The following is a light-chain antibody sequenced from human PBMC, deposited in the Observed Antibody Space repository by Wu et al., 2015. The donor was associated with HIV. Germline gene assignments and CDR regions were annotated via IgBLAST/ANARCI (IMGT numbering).Light chain of an antibody. CDR3: LQYDTYAYS. J-gene: IGKJ2*03. CDR2: SAS. Sequence: DIQMTRSPSAMSASVGDRVTITCRASQDISNYLAWFQQKPGKVPQRLIYSASRLESGVPSRFSGSGSGTDFALTISSLQPEDFATYYCLQYDTYAYSFGQGTKLEIK. V-gene: IGKV1-17*03. CDR1: QDISNY.